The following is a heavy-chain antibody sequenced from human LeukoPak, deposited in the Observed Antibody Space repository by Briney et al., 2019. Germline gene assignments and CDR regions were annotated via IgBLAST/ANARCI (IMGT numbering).Heavy chain of an antibody. V-gene: IGHV3-64*01. CDR1: GFTFSSYA. CDR2: VSSNGDST. CDR3: ARRGGYYFDY. Sequence: GGSLRLSCAASGFTFSSYAMHWVRQAPGKRLEYLSAVSSNGDSTYYANSVKGRFTISRDTSKNTLYLQMGSLRAEDMAVYYCARRGGYYFDYWVQGTLVTVSS. J-gene: IGHJ4*02. D-gene: IGHD4-23*01.